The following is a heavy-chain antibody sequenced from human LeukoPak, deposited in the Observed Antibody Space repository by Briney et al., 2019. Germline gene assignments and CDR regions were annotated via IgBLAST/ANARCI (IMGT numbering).Heavy chain of an antibody. Sequence: ASVKVSCKASGGTFSSYAISWVRQAPGQGLEWMGGIIPILGTANYAQKFQGRVTITADESTSTAYMELSSLRSEDTAVYYCASHMQTTVTTESDPWGQGTLVTVSS. CDR1: GGTFSSYA. J-gene: IGHJ5*02. CDR2: IIPILGTA. CDR3: ASHMQTTVTTESDP. D-gene: IGHD4-11*01. V-gene: IGHV1-69*13.